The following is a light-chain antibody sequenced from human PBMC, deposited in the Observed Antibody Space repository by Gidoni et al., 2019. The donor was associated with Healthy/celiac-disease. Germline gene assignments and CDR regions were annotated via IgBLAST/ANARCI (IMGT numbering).Light chain of an antibody. CDR1: SSNIGAGYD. CDR2: GNS. CDR3: QSYDSSLSGCVV. J-gene: IGLJ2*01. V-gene: IGLV1-40*01. Sequence: QSVLTQPPSVSGAPGQRVTISCTGGSSNIGAGYDVHWYQQLPGTAPKLLIYGNSNRPSGVPDRFSGSKSGTSASLAIPGLQAEDEADYYCQSYDSSLSGCVVFGGGTKLTVL.